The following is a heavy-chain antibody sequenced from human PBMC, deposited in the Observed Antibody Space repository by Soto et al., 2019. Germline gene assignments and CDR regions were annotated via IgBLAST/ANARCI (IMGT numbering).Heavy chain of an antibody. CDR1: GGSFSGYY. Sequence: PSETLSLTCAVCGGSFSGYYWSWIRQPPGKGLEWIGEINHSGSTNYNPSLKSRVTISVDTSKNQFSLKLSSVTAADTAVYYCARDWGTGYHWFDPWGQGTLVTVSS. D-gene: IGHD1-1*01. V-gene: IGHV4-34*01. CDR2: INHSGST. J-gene: IGHJ5*02. CDR3: ARDWGTGYHWFDP.